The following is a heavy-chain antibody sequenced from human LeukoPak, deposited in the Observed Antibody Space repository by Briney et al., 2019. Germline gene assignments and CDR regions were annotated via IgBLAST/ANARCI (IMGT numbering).Heavy chain of an antibody. CDR2: ISSSSNYI. V-gene: IGHV3-21*01. D-gene: IGHD3-10*01. J-gene: IGHJ3*02. Sequence: GGSLRLSCAASGFTFSSYSMNWVRQAPGKGLEWVSSISSSSNYIYYADSVKGRFTISRDNAKNSLYLQMNSLRAEDTAVYYCARDFGYLDAFDIWGQGTMVTVSS. CDR1: GFTFSSYS. CDR3: ARDFGYLDAFDI.